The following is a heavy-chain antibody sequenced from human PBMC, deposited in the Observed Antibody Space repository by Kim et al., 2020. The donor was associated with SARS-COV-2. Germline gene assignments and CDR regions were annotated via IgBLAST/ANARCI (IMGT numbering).Heavy chain of an antibody. V-gene: IGHV3-30-3*01. CDR2: ISYDGSNK. CDR1: GFTFSSYA. Sequence: GGSLRLSCAASGFTFSSYAMHWVRQAPGKGLEWVAVISYDGSNKYYADSVKGRFTISRDNSKNTLYLQMNSLRAEDTAVYYCARVDSSGWMGFDYWGQGTLVTVSS. D-gene: IGHD6-19*01. CDR3: ARVDSSGWMGFDY. J-gene: IGHJ4*02.